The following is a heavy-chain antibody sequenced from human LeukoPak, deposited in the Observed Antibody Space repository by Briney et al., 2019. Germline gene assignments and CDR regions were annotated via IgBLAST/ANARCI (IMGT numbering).Heavy chain of an antibody. CDR3: ARDTGRGFWSGYPEFYFDY. CDR1: GYTFTGYY. CDR2: INPNSGGT. D-gene: IGHD3-3*01. Sequence: ASVKVSCKASGYTFTGYYMQWVRQAPGQGLEWMGWINPNSGGTNYAQKFQGRVTMTRDTSISTAYMELSRLRSDDTAVYYCARDTGRGFWSGYPEFYFDYWGQGTLVTVSS. V-gene: IGHV1-2*02. J-gene: IGHJ4*02.